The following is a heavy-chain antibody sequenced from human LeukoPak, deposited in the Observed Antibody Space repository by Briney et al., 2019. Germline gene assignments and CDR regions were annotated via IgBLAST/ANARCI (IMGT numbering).Heavy chain of an antibody. CDR3: AKDSGYVTYYYYGMDV. V-gene: IGHV3-33*06. J-gene: IGHJ6*02. Sequence: GRSLRLSCAASGFTFSSYGMRWVRQAPGKGLEWVAVIWYDGSNKYYADSVKGRFTISRDNSKNTLFLQMSSLRAEDTAVYYCAKDSGYVTYYYYGMDVWGQGTTVTVSS. CDR1: GFTFSSYG. D-gene: IGHD5-12*01. CDR2: IWYDGSNK.